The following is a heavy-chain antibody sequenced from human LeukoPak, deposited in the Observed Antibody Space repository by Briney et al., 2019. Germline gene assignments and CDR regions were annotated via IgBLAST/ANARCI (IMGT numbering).Heavy chain of an antibody. Sequence: ASVKVPCKASGFTFTSYYIHWVRLAPGQRLEWMGIINPSGGDTRFAQRFQGRVTMTRDTSTSTVYMELSSLRSEDTAVYYCARVGGTLRYLDFWGQGTLVTVSS. CDR2: INPSGGDT. V-gene: IGHV1-46*01. D-gene: IGHD3-16*01. J-gene: IGHJ4*02. CDR1: GFTFTSYY. CDR3: ARVGGTLRYLDF.